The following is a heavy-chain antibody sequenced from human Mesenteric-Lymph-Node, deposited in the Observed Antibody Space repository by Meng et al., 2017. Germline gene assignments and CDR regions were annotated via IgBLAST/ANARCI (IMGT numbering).Heavy chain of an antibody. Sequence: GGSLRLSCAASGFMISSNWIHWVRQAPGKGLEWVSVIHSNGITDYGDSMKGRVSISRDNSKNAVHLHMNSLKPDDSAVYYCARFVPGSGRVLVGGQGTMVTVSS. CDR3: ARFVPGSGRVLV. CDR2: IHSNGIT. J-gene: IGHJ6*01. V-gene: IGHV3-66*02. CDR1: GFMISSNW. D-gene: IGHD3-10*01.